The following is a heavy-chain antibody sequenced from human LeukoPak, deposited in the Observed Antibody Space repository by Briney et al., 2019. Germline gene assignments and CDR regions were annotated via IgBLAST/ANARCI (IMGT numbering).Heavy chain of an antibody. CDR3: ARHPIAVADYFDY. J-gene: IGHJ4*02. Sequence: SETLSLTCTVSGGSISSGDYYWSWIRQPPGKGLEWIGYIYYSGSTYYNPSLKSRVTISVDTSKNQFSLKLSSVTAADTAVYYCARHPIAVADYFDYWGQGTLVTVSS. CDR2: IYYSGST. V-gene: IGHV4-30-4*08. D-gene: IGHD6-19*01. CDR1: GGSISSGDYY.